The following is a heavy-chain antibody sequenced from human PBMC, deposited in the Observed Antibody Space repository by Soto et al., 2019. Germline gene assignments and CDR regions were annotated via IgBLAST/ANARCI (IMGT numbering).Heavy chain of an antibody. Sequence: QVQLVQSGAEVKKPGSSVKVSCKASGGTFSSYTISWVRQAPGQGLEWMGRIIPILGIANYAQKFQGRVTITAENSTSTAYMELSSLRSEDTAVYYCARDDFHNDYVWGSYRYDYWGQGTLVTVSS. CDR3: ARDDFHNDYVWGSYRYDY. D-gene: IGHD3-16*02. CDR2: IIPILGIA. CDR1: GGTFSSYT. V-gene: IGHV1-69*08. J-gene: IGHJ4*02.